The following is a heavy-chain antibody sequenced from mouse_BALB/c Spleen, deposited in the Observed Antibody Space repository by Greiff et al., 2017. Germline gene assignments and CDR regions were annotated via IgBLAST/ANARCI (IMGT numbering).Heavy chain of an antibody. D-gene: IGHD1-1*01. CDR3: NAGSYGSSYAMDD. CDR2: IDPENGDT. V-gene: IGHV14-4*02. CDR1: GFNIKDYY. Sequence: EVQLQQSGAELVRSGASVKLSCTASGFNIKDYYMHWVKQRPEQGLEWIGWIDPENGDTEYAPKFQGKATMTADTSSNTDYLQLSSLTSEDTAVYYCNAGSYGSSYAMDDWGQGTSVTVSS. J-gene: IGHJ4*01.